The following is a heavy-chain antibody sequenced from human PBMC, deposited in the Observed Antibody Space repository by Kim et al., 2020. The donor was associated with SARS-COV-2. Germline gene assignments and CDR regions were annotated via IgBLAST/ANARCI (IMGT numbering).Heavy chain of an antibody. Sequence: SETLSLTCTVSGGSISSGGYYWSWIRQHPGKGLEWIGYIYYSGSTYYNPSLKSRVTISVDTSKNQFSLKLSSVTAADTAVYYCAREGPIPSPFDYWGQGTLVTVSS. J-gene: IGHJ4*02. CDR2: IYYSGST. CDR1: GGSISSGGYY. V-gene: IGHV4-31*03. CDR3: AREGPIPSPFDY.